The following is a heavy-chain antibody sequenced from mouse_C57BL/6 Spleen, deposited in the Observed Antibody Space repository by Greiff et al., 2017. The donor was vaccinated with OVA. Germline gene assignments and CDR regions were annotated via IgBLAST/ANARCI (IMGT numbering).Heavy chain of an antibody. D-gene: IGHD1-1*01. J-gene: IGHJ1*03. Sequence: EVQLQQSGAELVKPGASVKLSCTASGFNIKDYYMHWVKQRTEQGLEWIGRIDPEDGETKYAPKFQGKATITADTSSNTAYLQLSSLTSEDTAVYYWARGYGSSYGYWYFDVWGTGTTVTVSS. CDR3: ARGYGSSYGYWYFDV. V-gene: IGHV14-2*01. CDR1: GFNIKDYY. CDR2: IDPEDGET.